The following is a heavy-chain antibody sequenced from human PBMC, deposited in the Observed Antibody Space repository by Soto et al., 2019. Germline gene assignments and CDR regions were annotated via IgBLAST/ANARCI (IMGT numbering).Heavy chain of an antibody. CDR2: IFVDSTTI. V-gene: IGHV3-48*04. J-gene: IGHJ4*02. Sequence: GGSLRLSCVASGFSFSSYSLVWVRQAPGKGLEWVSYIFVDSTTIYYADSVKGRFTVSRDNAQNSLFLVINSLRAEDTAVYYCARDRDWAFDYWGQGTLVTAPQ. CDR1: GFSFSSYS. D-gene: IGHD3-9*01. CDR3: ARDRDWAFDY.